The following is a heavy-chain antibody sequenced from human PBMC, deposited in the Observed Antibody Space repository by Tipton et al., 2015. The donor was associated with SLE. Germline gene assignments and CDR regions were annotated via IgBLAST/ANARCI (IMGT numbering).Heavy chain of an antibody. CDR1: GYTFTGYY. D-gene: IGHD6-19*01. J-gene: IGHJ4*02. CDR2: INPNSGGT. V-gene: IGHV1-2*02. Sequence: VQLVQSGPEVKKPGASVKVSCKASGYTFTGYYMHWVRQAPGQGLEWMGWINPNSGGTNYAQKFQGRVTMTRDTSISTAYMELSRLRSDDTAVYYCARVRPRIAVAGFSGVYFDYWGQGTLVTVSS. CDR3: ARVRPRIAVAGFSGVYFDY.